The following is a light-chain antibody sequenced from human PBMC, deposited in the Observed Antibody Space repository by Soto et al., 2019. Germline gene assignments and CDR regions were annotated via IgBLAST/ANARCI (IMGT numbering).Light chain of an antibody. Sequence: IQLTQAPSSLPAPLGDRVTINCRASQGISNYLGWYQQKPGQAPNLLIYAASTLPSGDPSRFRDSGSGADFILTISMQHAEYSTTYCRQQVYGYPSTFGRGTKVDI. CDR1: QGISNY. CDR3: QQVYGYPST. CDR2: AAS. V-gene: IGKV1-9*01. J-gene: IGKJ4*01.